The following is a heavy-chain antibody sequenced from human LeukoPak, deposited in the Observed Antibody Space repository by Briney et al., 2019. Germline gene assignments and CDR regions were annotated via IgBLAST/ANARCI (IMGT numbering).Heavy chain of an antibody. Sequence: PGGSLRLSCAASGFTVSSNYMSWVRQAPGKGLEWVSVIYSGGSTYYADSVKGRFTISRDNSKNTLYLQMNSLRAEDTAVYYCARDEVDIVATIPPTIDYWGQGTLVTVSS. J-gene: IGHJ4*02. V-gene: IGHV3-53*01. CDR1: GFTVSSNY. D-gene: IGHD5-12*01. CDR3: ARDEVDIVATIPPTIDY. CDR2: IYSGGST.